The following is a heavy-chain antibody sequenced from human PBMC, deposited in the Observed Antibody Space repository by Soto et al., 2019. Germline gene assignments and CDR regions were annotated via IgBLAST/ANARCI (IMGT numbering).Heavy chain of an antibody. V-gene: IGHV4-30-4*01. CDR2: IYYSGST. Sequence: SETLSLTCTVSGGSISSGDYYWSWIRQPPGKGLEWIGYIYYSGSTYYNPSLKSRVTISVDTSRNQFSLKLSSVTAADTAVYYCASERFWSGYRDYYYYYGMDVWGQGTTVTVSS. CDR3: ASERFWSGYRDYYYYYGMDV. D-gene: IGHD3-3*01. CDR1: GGSISSGDYY. J-gene: IGHJ6*02.